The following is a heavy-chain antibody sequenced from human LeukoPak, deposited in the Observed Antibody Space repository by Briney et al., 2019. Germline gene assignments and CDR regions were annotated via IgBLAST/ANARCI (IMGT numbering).Heavy chain of an antibody. D-gene: IGHD3-22*01. CDR3: SRGLDSRKLGY. V-gene: IGHV4-31*03. J-gene: IGHJ4*02. CDR2: LHPSGNL. Sequence: SQTLSLTCTVSGASFSSGDQYWNWIRQSPGKGLEWIGSLHPSGNLYNNPSLESRVTMSVDTSKNQISLNLNSVTAADTAVYFCSRGLDSRKLGYWGQGTLVTVSS. CDR1: GASFSSGDQY.